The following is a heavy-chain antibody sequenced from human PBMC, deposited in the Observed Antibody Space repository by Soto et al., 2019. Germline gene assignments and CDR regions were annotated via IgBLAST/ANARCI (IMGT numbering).Heavy chain of an antibody. V-gene: IGHV4-61*01. J-gene: IGHJ4*02. CDR1: GGSLSSGSYY. Sequence: SETLSLTCTVSGGSLSSGSYYWSWIRQPPGKGLEYIGYIYYIGSTNYNPSLESRVTISVDTSKNQFSLKLSSVTAADTAVYYCASSPFYYFDSWGRGTLVTVSS. CDR3: ASSPFYYFDS. CDR2: IYYIGST.